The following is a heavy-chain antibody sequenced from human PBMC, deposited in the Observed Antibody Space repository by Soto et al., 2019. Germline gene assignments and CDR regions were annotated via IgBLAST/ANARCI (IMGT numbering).Heavy chain of an antibody. CDR3: ARIGSGNWFDP. D-gene: IGHD2-15*01. CDR2: IIPISGTT. Sequence: SVKVSCKASGGTFSNHAISWVRQAPGQGPEWMGGIIPISGTTNYAQKFQGRVTITADESMTTAYMELSSLSYEDTAVYYCARIGSGNWFDPWGQGTLVTVSS. V-gene: IGHV1-69*13. CDR1: GGTFSNHA. J-gene: IGHJ5*02.